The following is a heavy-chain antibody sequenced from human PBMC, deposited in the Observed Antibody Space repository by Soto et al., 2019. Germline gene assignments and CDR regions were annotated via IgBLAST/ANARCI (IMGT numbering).Heavy chain of an antibody. CDR1: GFTFDDYA. Sequence: EMQLVESGGGLVQPGRSLRLSCAASGFTFDDYAMYWVRQAPGKGLEWVSRISWNGGSMDYADSVRGRFTISRDNAKNSLYLQMNSLRAEDTALYYCVKVGYSGYDDFDSWGQGTLVTVSS. CDR2: ISWNGGSM. J-gene: IGHJ4*02. V-gene: IGHV3-9*01. CDR3: VKVGYSGYDDFDS. D-gene: IGHD5-12*01.